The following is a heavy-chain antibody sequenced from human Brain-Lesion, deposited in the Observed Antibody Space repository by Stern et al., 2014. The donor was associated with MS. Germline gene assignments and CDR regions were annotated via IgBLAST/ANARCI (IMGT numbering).Heavy chain of an antibody. CDR2: INPNSGGT. CDR1: GNSFTHFY. Sequence: VQLVESGAEVKKPGASVRVSCEASGNSFTHFYINWVRQAPGQGLEWMGWINPNSGGTKFAQKFQGWVTITRDTSMTTAYMEVTSLTSDDTAVYYCARGGRYYADYWGQGTLVTVSS. V-gene: IGHV1-2*04. J-gene: IGHJ4*02. D-gene: IGHD2-2*01. CDR3: ARGGRYYADY.